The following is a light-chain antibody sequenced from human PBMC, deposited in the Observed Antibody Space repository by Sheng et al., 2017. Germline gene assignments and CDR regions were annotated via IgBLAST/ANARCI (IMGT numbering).Light chain of an antibody. J-gene: IGKJ3*01. CDR2: GAS. Sequence: ETVMTQSPATLSVSPGERATLSCRASQSVSGNLAWYQHKPGQAPRLLIYGASSRATGIPDRFSGSGSGTDFTLTISRLEPEDFAVYYCQQYSSSIGFTFGPGTKVDIK. CDR3: QQYSSSIGFT. CDR1: QSVSGN. V-gene: IGKV3-20*01.